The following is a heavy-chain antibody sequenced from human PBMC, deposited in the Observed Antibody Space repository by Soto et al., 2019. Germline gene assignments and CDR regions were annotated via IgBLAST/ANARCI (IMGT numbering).Heavy chain of an antibody. J-gene: IGHJ6*02. CDR3: ARGGGGWYTPPYGMDV. V-gene: IGHV3-48*02. D-gene: IGHD6-19*01. CDR2: ISSSSSTI. CDR1: GFTFSSYS. Sequence: GGSLRLSCAASGFTFSSYSMNWVRQAPGKGLEWVSYISSSSSTIYYADSVKGRFTISRDNAKNSLYLQMNSLRDEDTAVYYCARGGGGWYTPPYGMDVWGQGTTVIVSS.